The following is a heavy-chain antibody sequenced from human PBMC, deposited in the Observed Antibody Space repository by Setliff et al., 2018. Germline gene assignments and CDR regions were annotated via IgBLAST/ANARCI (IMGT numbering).Heavy chain of an antibody. D-gene: IGHD6-19*01. J-gene: IGHJ4*02. CDR2: ISWNSGDI. CDR1: GFTFDDYG. CDR3: TRDSVYSSGWYASGH. Sequence: SSETLSLSCATSGFTFDDYGMSWVRQAPGKGLEWVAGISWNSGDIGYADSVKGRFTISRDNAKNSLHLQMNSLKAEDTAFYYRTRDSVYSSGWYASGHWGQGTLVTVSS. V-gene: IGHV3-20*04.